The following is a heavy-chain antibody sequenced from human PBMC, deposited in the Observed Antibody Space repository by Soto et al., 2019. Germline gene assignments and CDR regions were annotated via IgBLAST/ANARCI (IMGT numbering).Heavy chain of an antibody. CDR2: ISYDGSNK. CDR1: GFTFSSYA. J-gene: IGHJ4*02. V-gene: IGHV3-30-3*01. Sequence: GGSLRLSCAASGFTFSSYAMHWVRQAPGKGLEWVAVISYDGSNKYYADSVKGRFTISRDNSKNTLYLQMNSLRAEDTAVYYCARDRLGVFYDISPLGYWGQGTLVTVSS. CDR3: ARDRLGVFYDISPLGY. D-gene: IGHD3-9*01.